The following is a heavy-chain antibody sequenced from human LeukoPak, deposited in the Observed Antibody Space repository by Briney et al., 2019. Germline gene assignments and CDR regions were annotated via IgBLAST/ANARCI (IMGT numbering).Heavy chain of an antibody. J-gene: IGHJ5*02. CDR3: ARGVSIAAGENWFDP. CDR2: INSDGSST. V-gene: IGHV3-74*01. D-gene: IGHD6-13*01. Sequence: GGSLRLSCAASGFTFSSYWMHWVRQAPGKGLVWVSRINSDGSSTSYADSVKGRFTISRDNAKNTLYLQMNSLRAEDTAVYYCARGVSIAAGENWFDPWGQGTLVTVSS. CDR1: GFTFSSYW.